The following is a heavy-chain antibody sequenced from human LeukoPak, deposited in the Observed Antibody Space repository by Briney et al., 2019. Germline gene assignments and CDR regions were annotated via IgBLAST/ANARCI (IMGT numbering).Heavy chain of an antibody. D-gene: IGHD3-16*02. CDR2: SYSGGST. CDR3: AREAGGYIWGSYRQEYYFDY. Sequence: KPGGSLRLSCAASGFTVSSNYMSWVRQAPGKGIEWVSVSYSGGSTYYADSVKGRFTISRDNSKNTLCLQMNSLRAEDTAVYYCAREAGGYIWGSYRQEYYFDYWGQGTLVTVCS. J-gene: IGHJ4*02. CDR1: GFTVSSNY. V-gene: IGHV3-53*01.